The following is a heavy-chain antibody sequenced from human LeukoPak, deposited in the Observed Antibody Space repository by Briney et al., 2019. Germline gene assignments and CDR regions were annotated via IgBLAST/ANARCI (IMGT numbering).Heavy chain of an antibody. D-gene: IGHD2-8*01. CDR3: ARDCTDYYYYMDV. J-gene: IGHJ6*03. Sequence: GGSLRLSCAASGFTFSSYEMNWVRQAPGKGLEWVSSISSSSSYIYYADSVKGRFTISRDNAKNSLYLQMNSLRAEDTAVYYCARDCTDYYYYMDVCGKGTTVTVSS. V-gene: IGHV3-21*01. CDR1: GFTFSSYE. CDR2: ISSSSSYI.